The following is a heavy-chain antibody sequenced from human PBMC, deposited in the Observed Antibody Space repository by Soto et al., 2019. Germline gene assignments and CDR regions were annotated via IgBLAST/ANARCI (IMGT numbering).Heavy chain of an antibody. CDR3: ARGRGTVTTVTTHLDY. V-gene: IGHV4-4*02. Sequence: SETLSLTCAVSGGSISSNYWWTWVRQPPGKGLEWIGETHHSGSTNYNPSLKSRVTISVDNSKNQFSLKLSSVTAADTAVYYCARGRGTVTTVTTHLDYWGQGTLVTVSS. J-gene: IGHJ4*02. CDR1: GGSISSNYW. CDR2: THHSGST. D-gene: IGHD4-17*01.